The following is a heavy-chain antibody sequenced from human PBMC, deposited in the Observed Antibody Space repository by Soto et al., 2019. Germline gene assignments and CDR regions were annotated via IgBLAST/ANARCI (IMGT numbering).Heavy chain of an antibody. D-gene: IGHD2-2*01. CDR2: IWYDGSNK. CDR1: GFTFSSYG. CDR3: ARGIVVVPAASSYYYYYMDV. V-gene: IGHV3-33*01. Sequence: GGSLRLSCAASGFTFSSYGMHWVRQAPGKGLEWVAVIWYDGSNKYYADSVKGRFTISRDNSKNTLYLQMNSLRAEDTAVYYCARGIVVVPAASSYYYYYMDVWGKGTTVTVSS. J-gene: IGHJ6*03.